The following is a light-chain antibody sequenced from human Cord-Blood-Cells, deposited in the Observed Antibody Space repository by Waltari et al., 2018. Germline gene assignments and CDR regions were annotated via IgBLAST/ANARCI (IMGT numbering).Light chain of an antibody. CDR3: QQLNSYPQT. CDR1: QGISSY. V-gene: IGKV1-9*01. J-gene: IGKJ1*01. Sequence: DIQLTQSPSFLSVSVGDRVPITCRTSQGISSYLAWYQQKPGKAPKLLIYAACTLQSGVPSRFSGSGSGTEFTLTISSLQPEDFATYYCQQLNSYPQTFGQGTKVEIK. CDR2: AAC.